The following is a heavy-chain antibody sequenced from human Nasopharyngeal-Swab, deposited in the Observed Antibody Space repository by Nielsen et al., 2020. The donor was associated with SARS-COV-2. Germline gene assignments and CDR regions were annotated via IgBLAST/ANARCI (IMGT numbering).Heavy chain of an antibody. Sequence: ASVKVSCNASGYTFTSYGISWVRQAPGQGLEWMGWISAYNGNTNYAQKLQGRVTMTTDTSTSTAYMELRSLRSDDTAVYYCARGWYCTNGVCYTDAFDIWGQGTMVTVSS. CDR1: GYTFTSYG. V-gene: IGHV1-18*01. J-gene: IGHJ3*02. CDR2: ISAYNGNT. CDR3: ARGWYCTNGVCYTDAFDI. D-gene: IGHD2-8*01.